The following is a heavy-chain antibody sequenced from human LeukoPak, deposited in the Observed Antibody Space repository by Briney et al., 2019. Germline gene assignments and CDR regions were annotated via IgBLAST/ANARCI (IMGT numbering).Heavy chain of an antibody. CDR2: INPNSGGT. CDR1: GYTFTSYG. CDR3: ARGTLAAAGSANTRRWFDP. D-gene: IGHD6-13*01. J-gene: IGHJ5*02. V-gene: IGHV1-2*02. Sequence: ASVKVSCKASGYTFTSYGISWVRQAPGQGLEWMGWINPNSGGTNYAQKFQGRVTMTRDTSISTAYMELSRLRSDDTAVYYCARGTLAAAGSANTRRWFDPWGQGTLVTVSS.